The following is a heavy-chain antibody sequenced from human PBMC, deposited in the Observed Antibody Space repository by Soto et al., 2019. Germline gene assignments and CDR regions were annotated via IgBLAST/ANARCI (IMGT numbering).Heavy chain of an antibody. CDR2: ISTYNGNT. Sequence: QVQLVQSGAEVKKPGASVKVSCKASGYTFTSYAINWVRQAPGQGLEWMGWISTYNGNTNYAQKLQGRVTLTTATSASTAYMELRSLRSDDTAVYYCARTFYYDSSGYYSPVDYWGQGTLVTVSS. CDR1: GYTFTSYA. D-gene: IGHD3-22*01. CDR3: ARTFYYDSSGYYSPVDY. V-gene: IGHV1-18*01. J-gene: IGHJ4*02.